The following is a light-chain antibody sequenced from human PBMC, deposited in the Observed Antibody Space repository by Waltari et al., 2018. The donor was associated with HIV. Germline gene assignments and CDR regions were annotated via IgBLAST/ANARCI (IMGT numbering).Light chain of an antibody. CDR2: DVR. V-gene: IGLV2-14*01. Sequence: SALTQPSSVSGSPGQSLTLPCTVTNRDFGSDDFASWYQQYPGKAPRRIIPDVRNRPSGISSRFSGSKYGYTASLTISGLRAEDEADYFCSSWTSSTTLVFGTGTKVTVL. CDR3: SSWTSSTTLV. J-gene: IGLJ1*01. CDR1: NRDFGSDDF.